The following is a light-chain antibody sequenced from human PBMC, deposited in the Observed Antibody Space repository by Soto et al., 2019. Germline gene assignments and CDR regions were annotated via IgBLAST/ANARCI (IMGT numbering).Light chain of an antibody. CDR2: GAS. J-gene: IGKJ1*01. Sequence: EIVMTQSPATLSVSPGERATLSCRASQSVSSNLAWYQQQPGQAPRLLIYGASSRATGNPDRFSGSGSGTDFTLTISRLEPEDFAVYYCQQYGSSRTFGQGTKGDIK. CDR3: QQYGSSRT. V-gene: IGKV3-20*01. CDR1: QSVSSN.